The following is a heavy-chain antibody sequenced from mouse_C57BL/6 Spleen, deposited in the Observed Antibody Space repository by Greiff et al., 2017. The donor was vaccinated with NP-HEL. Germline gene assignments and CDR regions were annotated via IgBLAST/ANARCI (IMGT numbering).Heavy chain of an antibody. CDR1: GYTFTSYW. CDR2: IDPSDSET. CDR3: AREALYGSSGFAY. Sequence: QVQLQQPGSELVRPGSSVQLSCKASGYTFTSYWMPWVKQRPIQGLEWIGNIDPSDSETHYNQKFKDKATLTVDKSSSTAYMQLSSLTSEDSAVYYCAREALYGSSGFAYWGQGTLVTVSA. J-gene: IGHJ3*01. V-gene: IGHV1-52*01. D-gene: IGHD1-1*01.